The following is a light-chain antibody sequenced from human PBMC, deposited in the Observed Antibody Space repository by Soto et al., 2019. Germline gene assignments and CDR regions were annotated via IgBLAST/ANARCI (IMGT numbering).Light chain of an antibody. Sequence: DIQLTQSPSSVSASVGDTVTLTCRADQTFSSLLAWYQHKPGKAPKLLIYAASILQNGVPSRFSGSGSGTVFTLTITSLQPEDSATYYCQQTNRFPLNFGGGTNVEIK. J-gene: IGKJ4*01. CDR3: QQTNRFPLN. V-gene: IGKV1D-12*01. CDR1: QTFSSL. CDR2: AAS.